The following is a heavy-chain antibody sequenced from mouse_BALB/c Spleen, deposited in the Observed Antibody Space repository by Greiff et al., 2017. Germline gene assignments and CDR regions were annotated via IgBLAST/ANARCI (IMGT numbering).Heavy chain of an antibody. V-gene: IGHV1S29*02. D-gene: IGHD2-14*01. J-gene: IGHJ4*01. CDR3: ARRGNYRYDGAMDY. Sequence: EVQLQQSGPELVKPGASVKISCMASGYTFTDYNMHWVKQSHGKSLEWIGYIYPYNGGTGYNQKFKSKATLTVDNSSSTAYMELRSLTSEDSAVYYCARRGNYRYDGAMDYWGQGTSVTVSS. CDR2: IYPYNGGT. CDR1: GYTFTDYN.